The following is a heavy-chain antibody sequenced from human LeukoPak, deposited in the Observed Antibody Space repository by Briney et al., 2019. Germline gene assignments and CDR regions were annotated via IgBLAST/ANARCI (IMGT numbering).Heavy chain of an antibody. CDR3: ARGLKSGSYSYY. CDR2: MNPNSGNT. Sequence: GASVKVSCKASGYTFTSYDINWVRQATGQGLEWMGWMNPNSGNTGYAQKFQGRVTITADESTSTAYMELSSLRSEDTAVYYCARGLKSGSYSYYWGQGTLVTVSS. D-gene: IGHD1-26*01. V-gene: IGHV1-8*03. J-gene: IGHJ4*02. CDR1: GYTFTSYD.